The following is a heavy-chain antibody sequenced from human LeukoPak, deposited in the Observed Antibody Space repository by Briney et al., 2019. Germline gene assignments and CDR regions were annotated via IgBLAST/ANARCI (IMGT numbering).Heavy chain of an antibody. Sequence: GGSLRLSCAASGFTFSSYGMSWVRQAPGKGLEWVSAICGSDGSTYYADSVKGRFTISRDNSKNTLSLQMSGLRAEDTAVYYCAKADDSSGYYSDYWGQGTLVTVSS. CDR3: AKADDSSGYYSDY. D-gene: IGHD3-22*01. CDR1: GFTFSSYG. J-gene: IGHJ4*02. V-gene: IGHV3-23*01. CDR2: ICGSDGST.